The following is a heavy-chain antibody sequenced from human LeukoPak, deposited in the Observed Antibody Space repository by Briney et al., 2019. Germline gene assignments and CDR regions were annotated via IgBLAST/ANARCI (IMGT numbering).Heavy chain of an antibody. V-gene: IGHV3-23*01. CDR3: ARGGQNFDFWRFDY. CDR1: GFTFNDHA. CDR2: ISGSGGST. D-gene: IGHD3-3*01. Sequence: PGGSLRLSCAGSGFTFNDHAMSWVRQAPGKGLEWVSSISGSGGSTYYADYVKGRSTISRDNSKKVAYFEMNSLRGEDTAVYFCARGGQNFDFWRFDYWGQGTLAVVSS. J-gene: IGHJ4*02.